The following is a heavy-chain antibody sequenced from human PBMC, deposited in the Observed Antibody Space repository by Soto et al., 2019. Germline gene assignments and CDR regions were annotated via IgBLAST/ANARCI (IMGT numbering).Heavy chain of an antibody. Sequence: EVQLLESGGGLVQPGGSLRLSCAASGFTFSNHAMSWVRQAPGKGLEWVSAISGNGISTYYADSVRGLFTISRDNSKNTLYLQMNRLRADDTAVYYCARDAIAMVRGTNNWFDPGGQGTLVTVST. V-gene: IGHV3-23*01. CDR3: ARDAIAMVRGTNNWFDP. CDR1: GFTFSNHA. CDR2: ISGNGIST. J-gene: IGHJ5*02. D-gene: IGHD3-10*01.